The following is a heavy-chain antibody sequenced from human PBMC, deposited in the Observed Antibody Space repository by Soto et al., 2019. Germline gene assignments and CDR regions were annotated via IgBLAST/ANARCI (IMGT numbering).Heavy chain of an antibody. J-gene: IGHJ3*02. Sequence: WWSLRLSCVASGFTFSTYAMSWVRQAPGKGLEWVSALTPSGGETYYADSVKGRFTISRDNSMNALYLQMTSLRIEDTAVYYCAHPRGYGVFDAYDIWAQGTMVTV. CDR3: AHPRGYGVFDAYDI. V-gene: IGHV3-23*01. D-gene: IGHD4-17*01. CDR2: LTPSGGET. CDR1: GFTFSTYA.